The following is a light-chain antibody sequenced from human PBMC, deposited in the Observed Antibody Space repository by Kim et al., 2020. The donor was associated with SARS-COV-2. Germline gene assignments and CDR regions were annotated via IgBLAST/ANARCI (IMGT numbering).Light chain of an antibody. CDR3: QQYASYYYT. J-gene: IGKJ2*01. V-gene: IGKV1-5*01. CDR2: DAS. Sequence: SASGGDRVTITCRDSQSMTSRLAWYQQKPGKAPKLLIYDASSLESGVPSMFSGGGSGTEFSLTISSLQPDDFATYCCQQYASYYYTFGQGTKLEI. CDR1: QSMTSR.